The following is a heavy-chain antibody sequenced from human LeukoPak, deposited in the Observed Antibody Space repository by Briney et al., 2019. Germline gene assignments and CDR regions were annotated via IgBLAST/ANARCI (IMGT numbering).Heavy chain of an antibody. J-gene: IGHJ4*02. CDR1: GYGFTTYW. V-gene: IGHV5-51*01. Sequence: GASLKISCKGSGYGFTTYWIGWVRQMPGKGLEWMGIIYPGDSDTRYSPSFQGQVTISADKSISTAYLQWSSLKASDTALYYCARTYCGGDCSYSYFDYWGQGTLVTVSS. CDR3: ARTYCGGDCSYSYFDY. D-gene: IGHD2-21*02. CDR2: IYPGDSDT.